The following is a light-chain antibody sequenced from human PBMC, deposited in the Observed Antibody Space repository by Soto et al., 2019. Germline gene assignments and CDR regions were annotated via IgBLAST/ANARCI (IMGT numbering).Light chain of an antibody. Sequence: DIQMTQSPSSLSASVGDRVTITCRASQGITNYLAWYQQKPGKAPNLLIYSASSLQSGVPSRFSGSGSVTDFTLTISCLQPEDFATSYCQQDNSFPLTFGPGTKVDIK. V-gene: IGKV1-12*01. CDR3: QQDNSFPLT. CDR1: QGITNY. CDR2: SAS. J-gene: IGKJ3*01.